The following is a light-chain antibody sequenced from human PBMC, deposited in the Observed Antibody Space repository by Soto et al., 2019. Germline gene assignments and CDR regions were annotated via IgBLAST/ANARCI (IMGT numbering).Light chain of an antibody. CDR1: QSVSIY. V-gene: IGKV3-11*01. Sequence: EIVLTQSPATLSLSPGERATVSCRASQSVSIYLAWYQQKPGQAPRLLIYDASNRATGIPARFSGSGSGADFTLTISSLEPEDFAVYYCQQRISWPPTFGQGTRLETK. J-gene: IGKJ5*01. CDR3: QQRISWPPT. CDR2: DAS.